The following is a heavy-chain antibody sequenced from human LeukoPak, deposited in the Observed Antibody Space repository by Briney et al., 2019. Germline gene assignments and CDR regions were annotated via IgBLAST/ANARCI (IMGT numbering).Heavy chain of an antibody. V-gene: IGHV3-7*03. Sequence: PGGSLRLSCAASGFTFSSYWVSWVRQAPGKGLEWVANIKQDGSEKYYVDSVKGRFTISRDNAKNSLYLQMNSLRAEDTAVYYCAKDRTRSKNWNQTPGNYWGQGTQVTVSS. CDR1: GFTFSSYW. D-gene: IGHD1-1*01. CDR3: AKDRTRSKNWNQTPGNY. J-gene: IGHJ4*02. CDR2: IKQDGSEK.